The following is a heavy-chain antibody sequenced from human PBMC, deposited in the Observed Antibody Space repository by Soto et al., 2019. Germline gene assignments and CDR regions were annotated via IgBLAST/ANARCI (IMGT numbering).Heavy chain of an antibody. Sequence: SCPTLVNPTETLTLTCTVSGFSLNDARVGVSWIRQPPGRALEWLAHIFSSDEKSYSTSLYNRLTISKDTSKSQVVLTMTNMGPVDTATYFCARIQDYVWGSYPYDVWGQGSLVTVYS. V-gene: IGHV2-26*01. CDR3: ARIQDYVWGSYPYDV. D-gene: IGHD3-16*02. J-gene: IGHJ4*02. CDR1: GFSLNDARVG. CDR2: IFSSDEK.